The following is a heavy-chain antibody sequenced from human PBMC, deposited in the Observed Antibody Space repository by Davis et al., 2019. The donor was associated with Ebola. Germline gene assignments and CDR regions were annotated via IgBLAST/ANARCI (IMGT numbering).Heavy chain of an antibody. CDR1: GFTFNNYV. V-gene: IGHV3-23*01. J-gene: IGHJ5*02. Sequence: GGSLRLSCAASGFTFNNYVMNWVRQAPGKGLEWVSAITGSGGTTYYADSVKGRFTISKDNSKNTLYLQMNSLRAEDTAVYYCAKGGGTSSSDFRRTWGQGTLVTVSS. CDR2: ITGSGGTT. CDR3: AKGGGTSSSDFRRT. D-gene: IGHD6-6*01.